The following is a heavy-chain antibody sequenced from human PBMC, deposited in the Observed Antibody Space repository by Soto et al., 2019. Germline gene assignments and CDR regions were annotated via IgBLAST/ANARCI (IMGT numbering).Heavy chain of an antibody. J-gene: IGHJ6*02. Sequence: ASVKVSCKASGYTFTSYARHWVRQAPGQRLEWMGWINTGNGNTKYSQKFHGRVTITRDTSASKAYMEMSSLRDEDTAVYYCARGGYCTSSSCYEAFYRRMDVWGQGTKVTV. V-gene: IGHV1-3*04. CDR3: ARGGYCTSSSCYEAFYRRMDV. D-gene: IGHD2-2*01. CDR2: INTGNGNT. CDR1: GYTFTSYA.